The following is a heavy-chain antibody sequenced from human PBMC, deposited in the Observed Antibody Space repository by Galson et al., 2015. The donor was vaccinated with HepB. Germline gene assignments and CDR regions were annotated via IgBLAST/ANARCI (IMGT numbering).Heavy chain of an antibody. Sequence: SGAEVKKPEESLKISCKGSESTFDTYWIGWVRQMPGKGLAWVGLIYAGDSEIRYSPRFQGQVTISADKSINTAYLQWSSLKASDTAMYYCARQGCSSNWGSGGFDSWGQGTLVTVSA. D-gene: IGHD7-27*01. CDR3: ARQGCSSNWGSGGFDS. V-gene: IGHV5-51*01. CDR2: IYAGDSEI. CDR1: ESTFDTYW. J-gene: IGHJ4*02.